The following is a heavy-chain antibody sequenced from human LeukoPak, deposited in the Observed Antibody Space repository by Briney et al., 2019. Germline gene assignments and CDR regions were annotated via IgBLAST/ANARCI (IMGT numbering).Heavy chain of an antibody. CDR2: ISGSGSPI. D-gene: IGHD2-2*01. CDR3: ARGFRPVAMRNYFDY. V-gene: IGHV3-11*01. CDR1: GFIFSDYY. J-gene: IGHJ4*02. Sequence: GGSLRLSCAASGFIFSDYYMSWIRRAPGKGLEWVSYISGSGSPIYYADSVRGRFTISRDNAKNSLYLQMNSLRAEDTAVYFCARGFRPVAMRNYFDYWGQGTLVTVSS.